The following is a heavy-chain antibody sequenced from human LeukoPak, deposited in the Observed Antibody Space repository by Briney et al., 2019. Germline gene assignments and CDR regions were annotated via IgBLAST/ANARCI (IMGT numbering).Heavy chain of an antibody. CDR1: GFTFSNAW. CDR3: TRDQWLVRSRYMDV. CDR2: ISTSNSYI. V-gene: IGHV3-21*01. Sequence: GGSLRLSCAASGFTFSNAWMNWVRQAPGKVLEWVSSISTSNSYIYYADSVKGRFTISRDNARNSLYLQMNSLRAEDTAVYYCTRDQWLVRSRYMDVWGKGTTVTVSS. J-gene: IGHJ6*03. D-gene: IGHD6-19*01.